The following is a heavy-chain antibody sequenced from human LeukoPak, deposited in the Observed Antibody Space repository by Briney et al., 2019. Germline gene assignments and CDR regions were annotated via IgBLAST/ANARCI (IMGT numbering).Heavy chain of an antibody. CDR2: ISSSSSYI. Sequence: PGGSLRLSCAASGFTFSSYSMNWVRQAPGKGLEWVSSISSSSSYIYYADSVKGRFTISRDNAKNSLYLQMNSLRAEDTALYHCARDLYDSSGYYYDYWGQGTLVTVSS. J-gene: IGHJ4*02. CDR3: ARDLYDSSGYYYDY. CDR1: GFTFSSYS. V-gene: IGHV3-21*04. D-gene: IGHD3-22*01.